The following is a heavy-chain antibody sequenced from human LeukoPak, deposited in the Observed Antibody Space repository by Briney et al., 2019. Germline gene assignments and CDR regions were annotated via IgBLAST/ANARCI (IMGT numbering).Heavy chain of an antibody. Sequence: SETLSLTCAVYGGSFSGYYRSWIRQPPGKGLEWIGEINHSGSTNYNPSLESRVTISVDTSKSQFSLRLSSVTAADTAVYYCARQPLYDILTGYYLWGQGTLVTVSS. D-gene: IGHD3-9*01. CDR2: INHSGST. V-gene: IGHV4-34*01. CDR3: ARQPLYDILTGYYL. CDR1: GGSFSGYY. J-gene: IGHJ4*02.